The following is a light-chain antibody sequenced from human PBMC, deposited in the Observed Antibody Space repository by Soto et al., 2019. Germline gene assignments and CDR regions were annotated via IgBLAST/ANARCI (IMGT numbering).Light chain of an antibody. V-gene: IGKV1-5*03. CDR1: QTISSW. CDR3: QHYNSYSEA. CDR2: KAS. J-gene: IGKJ1*01. Sequence: DIQMTQSPSTLSGSVGDRVTITCRASQTISSWLAWYQQKPGKAPKLLIYKASTLKSGVPSRFSGSGSGKEFTLTVSSLQPDDFATYYGQHYNSYSEAFGQGTKVELK.